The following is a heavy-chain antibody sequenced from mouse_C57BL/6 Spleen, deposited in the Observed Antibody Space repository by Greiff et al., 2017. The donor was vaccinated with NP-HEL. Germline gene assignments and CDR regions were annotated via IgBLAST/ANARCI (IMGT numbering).Heavy chain of an antibody. Sequence: VQLQQSGPELVKPGASVKISCKASGYAFSSSWMNWVKQRPGKGLEWIGRIYPGDGDTNYNGKFKGKATLTADKSSSTAYMQLSSLTSEDSAVYFCARSGYSPWYFDVWGTGTTVTVSS. V-gene: IGHV1-82*01. J-gene: IGHJ1*03. CDR3: ARSGYSPWYFDV. CDR1: GYAFSSSW. D-gene: IGHD3-1*01. CDR2: IYPGDGDT.